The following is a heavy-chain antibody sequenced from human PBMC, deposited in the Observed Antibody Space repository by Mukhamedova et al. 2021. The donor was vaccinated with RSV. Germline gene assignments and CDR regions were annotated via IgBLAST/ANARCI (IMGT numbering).Heavy chain of an antibody. Sequence: GLEWVSGISGSGGNTYYADSVKGRFTISRDNSKNTLYLQMNSLRAEDTAVYYCAKHDGDYLIVHFDYWGQGTLVTVSS. J-gene: IGHJ4*02. CDR2: ISGSGGNT. V-gene: IGHV3-23*01. CDR3: AKHDGDYLIVHFDY. D-gene: IGHD4-17*01.